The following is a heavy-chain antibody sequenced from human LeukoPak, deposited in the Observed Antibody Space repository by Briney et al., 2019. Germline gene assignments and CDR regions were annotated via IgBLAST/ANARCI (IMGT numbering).Heavy chain of an antibody. CDR1: GFTFSTYW. D-gene: IGHD5/OR15-5a*01. CDR2: INTDGSST. CDR3: ARDATYYLRYGYFDC. J-gene: IGHJ4*01. V-gene: IGHV3-74*01. Sequence: PGGSLRLSCAVSGFTFSTYWMHWVRQVAGKGLVWVSRINTDGSSTSYADSVKGRFTISRDNAKNTLYLQMNSLRAEDTAVYYCARDATYYLRYGYFDCWGHGTLVTVSS.